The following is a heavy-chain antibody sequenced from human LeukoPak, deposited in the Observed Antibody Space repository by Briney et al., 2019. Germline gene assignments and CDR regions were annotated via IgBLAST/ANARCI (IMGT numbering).Heavy chain of an antibody. J-gene: IGHJ4*02. D-gene: IGHD1-26*01. CDR2: IRYDGSNK. Sequence: GGSLRLSCAASGFTFSSYGMHWVRQAPGKGLEWVAFIRYDGSNKYYADSVKGRFTISRDNSKNTLYLQMNSLRAEDTAVYYCAKDYADSGSFLGVPYFDYWGQGTLVTVSS. CDR3: AKDYADSGSFLGVPYFDY. V-gene: IGHV3-30*02. CDR1: GFTFSSYG.